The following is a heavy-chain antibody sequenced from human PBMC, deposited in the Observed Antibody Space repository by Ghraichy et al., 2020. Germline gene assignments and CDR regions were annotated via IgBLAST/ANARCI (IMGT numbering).Heavy chain of an antibody. CDR2: IKSKTDGGTT. D-gene: IGHD3-10*01. Sequence: GGSLRLSCTASGFIFTNAWLTWVRQAPGKGLDWVGRIKSKTDGGTTDYGAAVKGRFTISRDDSRSTVFLHMNSLRSEDTAVYYCTSVGDTYGSGYWGQGTLVTVSS. CDR3: TSVGDTYGSGY. J-gene: IGHJ4*02. CDR1: GFIFTNAW. V-gene: IGHV3-15*01.